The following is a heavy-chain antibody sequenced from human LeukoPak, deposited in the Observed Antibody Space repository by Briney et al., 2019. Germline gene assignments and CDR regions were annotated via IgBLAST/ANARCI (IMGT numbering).Heavy chain of an antibody. CDR1: GFTVSSNY. Sequence: GGSLRLSCAASGFTVSSNYMNWVRQAPGKGLEWVSLINSGASTYYADSVKGRFTISRHNSRNTLYLQMNSLRAEDTAVYYCARIGTTFAFDIWGQGTMVTVSS. CDR3: ARIGTTFAFDI. V-gene: IGHV3-53*04. D-gene: IGHD4-17*01. J-gene: IGHJ3*02. CDR2: INSGAST.